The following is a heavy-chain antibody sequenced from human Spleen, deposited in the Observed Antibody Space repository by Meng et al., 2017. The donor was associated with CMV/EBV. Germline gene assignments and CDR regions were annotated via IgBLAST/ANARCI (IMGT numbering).Heavy chain of an antibody. J-gene: IGHJ4*02. Sequence: GESLKISCAASGFTFSSYAMSWVRQAPGKGLEWVSVIYSGGSTYYADSVKGRFTISRDNSKNTLYLQMNSLRAEDTAVYYCAREKGYSYGYYFDYWGQGTLVTVSS. CDR2: IYSGGST. D-gene: IGHD5-18*01. V-gene: IGHV3-53*01. CDR1: GFTFSSYA. CDR3: AREKGYSYGYYFDY.